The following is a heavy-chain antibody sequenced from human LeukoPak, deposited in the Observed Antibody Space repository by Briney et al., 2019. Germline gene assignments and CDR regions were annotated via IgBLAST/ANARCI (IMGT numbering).Heavy chain of an antibody. CDR3: ARGHCSGGSCYSGEEYYYYMDV. V-gene: IGHV3-23*01. CDR2: ISGSGGST. J-gene: IGHJ6*03. CDR1: GFTFSSYA. Sequence: GGSLRLSCAASGFTFSSYAMSWVRQAPGKGLEWVSAISGSGGSTYYADSVKGRFTISRDNAKNSLYLQMNSLRAEDTAVYYCARGHCSGGSCYSGEEYYYYMDVWGKGTTVTISS. D-gene: IGHD2-15*01.